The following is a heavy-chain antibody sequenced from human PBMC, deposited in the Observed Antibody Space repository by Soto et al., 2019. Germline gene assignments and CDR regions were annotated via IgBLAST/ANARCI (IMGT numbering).Heavy chain of an antibody. V-gene: IGHV4-34*01. Sequence: PSETLSLTCAVYGGSFSGYYWSWIRQPPGKGLEWIGEINHSGSTNYNPSLKSRVTISVDTSKNQFSLKLSSVTAADTAVYYCARGRGLMVYAIRQGPYYFDYWGQGTLVTVSS. D-gene: IGHD2-8*01. J-gene: IGHJ4*02. CDR3: ARGRGLMVYAIRQGPYYFDY. CDR1: GGSFSGYY. CDR2: INHSGST.